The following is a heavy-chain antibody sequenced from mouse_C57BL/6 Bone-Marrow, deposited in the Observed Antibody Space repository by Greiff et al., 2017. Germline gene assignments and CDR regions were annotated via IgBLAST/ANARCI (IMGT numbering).Heavy chain of an antibody. CDR1: GYTFTSYW. D-gene: IGHD2-3*01. J-gene: IGHJ2*01. Sequence: QVQLQQSGAELVMPGASVKLSCKASGYTFTSYWMHWVKQRPGQGLEWIGEIDPSDSYTNYNQKFKGKSTLTVDKSSSTAYMQLSSLTSEDSAVYYCARDGYYPYYFDYWGQGTTLTGSS. CDR2: IDPSDSYT. CDR3: ARDGYYPYYFDY. V-gene: IGHV1-69*01.